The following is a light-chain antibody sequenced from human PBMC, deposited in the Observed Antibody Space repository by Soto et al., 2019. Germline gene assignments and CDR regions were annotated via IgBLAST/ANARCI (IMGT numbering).Light chain of an antibody. CDR3: QQYNNWPL. J-gene: IGKJ3*01. CDR1: QSVSSN. Sequence: EIVMTQSPATLSVSPGERVTLSCRASQSVSSNLAWYQQKPGQAPRLLIYGASTRATGIPARFSGSGSGTEFTLTISSLQSEDFAVYYCQQYNNWPLFGRGTKVDIK. CDR2: GAS. V-gene: IGKV3-15*01.